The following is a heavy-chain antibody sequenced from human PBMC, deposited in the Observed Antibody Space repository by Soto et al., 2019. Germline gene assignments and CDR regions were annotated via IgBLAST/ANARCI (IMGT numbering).Heavy chain of an antibody. CDR2: ISSSSSYI. D-gene: IGHD3-22*01. CDR3: ARDPLYDSSGYDGFDI. Sequence: GGSLRLSCAASGFTFSSYSMNWVRQAPGKGLEWVSSISSSSSYIYYADSVKGRFTISRDNAKNSLYLQMNSLRAEDTAVYYCARDPLYDSSGYDGFDIWGQGTMVTVSS. J-gene: IGHJ3*02. V-gene: IGHV3-21*01. CDR1: GFTFSSYS.